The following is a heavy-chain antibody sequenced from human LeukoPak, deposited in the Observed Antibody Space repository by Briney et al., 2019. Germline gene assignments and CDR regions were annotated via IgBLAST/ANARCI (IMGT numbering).Heavy chain of an antibody. Sequence: PGGSLRLSCAASGFTFSSYWMSWDRQAPGKGLEWVANIKQDGSEKYYVDSVKGRFTISRDNAKNSLYLQMNSLRAEDTAVYYCASVPPTYDFWSGYYMYYYMDVWGKGTTVTVSS. CDR1: GFTFSSYW. CDR3: ASVPPTYDFWSGYYMYYYMDV. D-gene: IGHD3-3*01. J-gene: IGHJ6*03. V-gene: IGHV3-7*01. CDR2: IKQDGSEK.